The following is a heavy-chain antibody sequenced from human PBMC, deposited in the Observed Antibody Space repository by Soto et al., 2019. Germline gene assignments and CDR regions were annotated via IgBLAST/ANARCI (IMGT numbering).Heavy chain of an antibody. CDR3: ARGSTGGRSYYYGMDV. J-gene: IGHJ6*02. CDR1: GGSFSGYC. Sequence: SETLSLTCAVYGGSFSGYCWSWIRQPPGKGLEWIGEINHSGSTNYNPSLKSRVTISVDTSKNQFSVKLSSVTAADTAVYYCARGSTGGRSYYYGMDVWGQGTTVTVSS. V-gene: IGHV4-34*01. CDR2: INHSGST. D-gene: IGHD2-15*01.